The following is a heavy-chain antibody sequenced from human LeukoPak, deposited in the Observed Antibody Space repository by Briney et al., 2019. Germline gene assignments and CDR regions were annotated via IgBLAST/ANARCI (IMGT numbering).Heavy chain of an antibody. V-gene: IGHV3-21*01. CDR3: AKKIGTTGITSFDY. CDR2: ISRGSSYI. Sequence: PGGSLRLSCAASGFTFSIYSMNWVRQAPGKGLEWVSSISRGSSYIYYADSVKGRFTISRDNAKNSLYLQMNSLRAEDTAVYYCAKKIGTTGITSFDYWGPGTLVTVSS. CDR1: GFTFSIYS. J-gene: IGHJ4*02. D-gene: IGHD1/OR15-1a*01.